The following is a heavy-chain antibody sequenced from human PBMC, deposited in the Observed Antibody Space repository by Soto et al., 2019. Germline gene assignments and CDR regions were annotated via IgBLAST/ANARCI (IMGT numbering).Heavy chain of an antibody. CDR2: ILDSGST. D-gene: IGHD1-1*01. Sequence: SETLSLTCTVSGGSISSGDYYWSWIRQHPGKGLEWIGYILDSGSTYYNPSLKSRVTISVDTSKNQFSLKLSSVTAADTAVYYCARDVVGTGGMDVWGQGTXVTVSS. V-gene: IGHV4-31*03. J-gene: IGHJ6*02. CDR1: GGSISSGDYY. CDR3: ARDVVGTGGMDV.